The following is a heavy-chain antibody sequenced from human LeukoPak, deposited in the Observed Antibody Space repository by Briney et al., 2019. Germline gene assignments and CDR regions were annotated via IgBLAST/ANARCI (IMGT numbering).Heavy chain of an antibody. D-gene: IGHD3-9*01. CDR3: ALDTYYDILTGSGYFDY. Sequence: SGPTLANPTQTLTLTCTFSGFSLSTSGVGVAWIRQPPGKALEWLALIYWDDDKRYSPSLKSRLTITKDTSKNQVVLTLTNMDPVDTATYYCALDTYYDILTGSGYFDYWGQGTLVTVSS. CDR1: GFSLSTSGVG. J-gene: IGHJ4*02. CDR2: IYWDDDK. V-gene: IGHV2-5*02.